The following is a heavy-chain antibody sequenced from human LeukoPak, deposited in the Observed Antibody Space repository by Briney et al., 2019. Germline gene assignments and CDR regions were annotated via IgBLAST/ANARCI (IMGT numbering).Heavy chain of an antibody. Sequence: GASVKVSCKASGYTFTSYAMNWVRQAPGQGLEWMGWINTNTGNPTYAQGFTGRFVFSLDTSVSTAYLQISSLKAEDTAVYYCARESEYYYDSSGYHLQHWGQGTLVTVSS. CDR3: ARESEYYYDSSGYHLQH. V-gene: IGHV7-4-1*02. D-gene: IGHD3-22*01. CDR1: GYTFTSYA. J-gene: IGHJ1*01. CDR2: INTNTGNP.